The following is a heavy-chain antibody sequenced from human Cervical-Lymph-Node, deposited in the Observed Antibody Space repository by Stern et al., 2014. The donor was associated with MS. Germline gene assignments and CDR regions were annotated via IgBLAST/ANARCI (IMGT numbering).Heavy chain of an antibody. CDR1: GFTFSSYA. Sequence: VQLVESGGGVVQPGRSLRLSCAASGFTFSSYAMHWVRQAPGKGLEWVAVISYDGSNKYYADSVKGRFTISRDNSKNTLYLQMNGLRAEDTAVYYCARDQTWLWVGYFDYWGQGTLVTVSS. V-gene: IGHV3-30*04. J-gene: IGHJ4*02. CDR2: ISYDGSNK. CDR3: ARDQTWLWVGYFDY. D-gene: IGHD5-12*01.